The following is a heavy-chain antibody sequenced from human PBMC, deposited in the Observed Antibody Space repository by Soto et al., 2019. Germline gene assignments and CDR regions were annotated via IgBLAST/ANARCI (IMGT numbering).Heavy chain of an antibody. CDR1: GGSFSGYY. CDR2: INHSGST. CDR3: ASLKGSSWTTYNWFDP. D-gene: IGHD6-13*01. V-gene: IGHV4-34*01. Sequence: SETLSLTCAVYGGSFSGYYWSWIRQPPGKGLEWIGEINHSGSTNYNPSLKSRVTISVDTSKNQFSLKLSSVTAADTAVYYCASLKGSSWTTYNWFDPWGQATLVTVSS. J-gene: IGHJ5*02.